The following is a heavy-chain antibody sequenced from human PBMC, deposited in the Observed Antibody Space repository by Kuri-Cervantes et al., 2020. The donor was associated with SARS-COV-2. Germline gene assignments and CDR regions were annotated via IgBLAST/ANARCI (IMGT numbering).Heavy chain of an antibody. D-gene: IGHD2-2*01. CDR2: IYYSGST. CDR1: GGSISSSSYY. Sequence: SETLSLTCNVSGGSISSSSYYWGWVRQPPGKGLEWIGSIYYSGSTYYNPSLKSRVTISVDTSKNQFSLKLSSVTAADTAVYYCARPKPNCSSTSCYLVRGAFDIWGQGTMVTVSS. V-gene: IGHV4-39*01. CDR3: ARPKPNCSSTSCYLVRGAFDI. J-gene: IGHJ3*02.